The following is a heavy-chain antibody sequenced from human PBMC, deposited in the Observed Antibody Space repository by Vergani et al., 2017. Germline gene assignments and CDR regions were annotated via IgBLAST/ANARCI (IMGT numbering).Heavy chain of an antibody. D-gene: IGHD3-10*01. CDR1: GYTFTSYA. CDR2: INAGNGNT. CDR3: ATEGGLQWFGESVYGMDV. Sequence: QVQLVQSGAEVKKPGASVKVSCKASGYTFTSYAMHWVRQAPGQRLEWMGWINAGNGNTKYSQKFQGRVTITRDTSASTAYMELSSLRSEDTAVYYWATEGGLQWFGESVYGMDVWGQATTVTVSS. V-gene: IGHV1-3*01. J-gene: IGHJ6*02.